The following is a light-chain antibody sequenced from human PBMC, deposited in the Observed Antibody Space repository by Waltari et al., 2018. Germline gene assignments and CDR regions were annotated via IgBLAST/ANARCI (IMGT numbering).Light chain of an antibody. CDR2: GVN. CDR1: GSNIGAGYD. J-gene: IGLJ2*01. CDR3: QSYDTSLSVV. Sequence: QSVLTQPPSVSGAPGQRVTISCTGGGSNIGAGYDVHWYRQLPGKAPELLSYGVNNRPSGVPDRFFGSLSGTSASLAITGLQAEDEADYCCQSYDTSLSVVFGGGTKLTV. V-gene: IGLV1-40*01.